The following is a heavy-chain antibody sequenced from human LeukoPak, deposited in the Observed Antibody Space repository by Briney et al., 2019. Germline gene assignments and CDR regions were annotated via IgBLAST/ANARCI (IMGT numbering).Heavy chain of an antibody. J-gene: IGHJ4*02. Sequence: SVTLSLTCTVYGGSISSYYWSWIPQPPGKGQEWIGYIFYNGSTHYNPSLKSRVTISLDTSKNQFSLKLASVTAADTAVYYCAREGGSYGGDFDYWGQGTLVTVSS. CDR1: GGSISSYY. V-gene: IGHV4-59*01. D-gene: IGHD1-26*01. CDR2: IFYNGST. CDR3: AREGGSYGGDFDY.